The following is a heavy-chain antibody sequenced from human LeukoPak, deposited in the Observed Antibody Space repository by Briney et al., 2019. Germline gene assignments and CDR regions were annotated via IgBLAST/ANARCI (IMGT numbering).Heavy chain of an antibody. CDR1: GFTFSSYA. V-gene: IGHV3-23*01. CDR3: AKVRAENAYYYGSGSYYNGVWFDP. J-gene: IGHJ5*02. D-gene: IGHD3-10*01. CDR2: ISGSGGST. Sequence: GGSLRLSCAASGFTFSSYAMSWVRQAPGKGLEWVSAISGSGGSTYYADSVKGRFTISRDNSKNTLYLQMNSLRAEDTAVYYCAKVRAENAYYYGSGSYYNGVWFDPWGQGTLVTVSS.